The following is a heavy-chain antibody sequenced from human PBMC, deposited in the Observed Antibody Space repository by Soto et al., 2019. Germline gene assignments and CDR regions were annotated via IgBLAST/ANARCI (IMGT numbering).Heavy chain of an antibody. J-gene: IGHJ4*02. D-gene: IGHD4-17*01. CDR2: ISYDGSNK. CDR1: GFTFSSYG. CDR3: AKLLEDYGDYGGIVDY. Sequence: QVQLVESGGGVVQPGRSLRLSCAASGFTFSSYGMHWVRQAPGKGLEWVAVISYDGSNKYYADSVKGRFTISRDNSKNTLYLQMNSLRAEDTAVYYCAKLLEDYGDYGGIVDYWGQGTLVTVSS. V-gene: IGHV3-30*18.